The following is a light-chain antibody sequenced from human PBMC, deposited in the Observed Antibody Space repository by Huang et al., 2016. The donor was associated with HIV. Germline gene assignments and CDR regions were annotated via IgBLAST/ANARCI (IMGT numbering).Light chain of an antibody. Sequence: DIQMTQSPSSLSAFVGDTVTITCRTSQVIGNSLAWYQQKPGRPPKLLIDVASTLQQGAPSRSSGSGSGTDFTLTISNLQTEDVATYYCQKYDSAPRTFGQGTRV. J-gene: IGKJ1*01. CDR3: QKYDSAPRT. V-gene: IGKV1-27*01. CDR1: QVIGNS. CDR2: VAS.